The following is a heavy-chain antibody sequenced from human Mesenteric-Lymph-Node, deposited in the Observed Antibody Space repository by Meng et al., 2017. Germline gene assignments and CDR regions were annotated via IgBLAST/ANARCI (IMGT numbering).Heavy chain of an antibody. V-gene: IGHV1-46*01. CDR2: INPSGGST. J-gene: IGHJ6*02. Sequence: ASVKVSCKASGYTFTSYYMHWVRQAPGQGLEWMGIINPSGGSTSYAQKFQGRVTMTRDTSTSTVYMELSSLRSEDTAVYYCARVATKDIVVVPAARLNNLYYYYGMDVWGQGTTVTVSS. CDR1: GYTFTSYY. CDR3: ARVATKDIVVVPAARLNNLYYYYGMDV. D-gene: IGHD2-2*01.